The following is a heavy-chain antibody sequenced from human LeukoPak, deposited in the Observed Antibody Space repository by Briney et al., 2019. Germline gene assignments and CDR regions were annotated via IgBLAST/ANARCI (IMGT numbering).Heavy chain of an antibody. CDR1: GGSISSYY. CDR2: IYTSGST. V-gene: IGHV4-4*07. Sequence: SETLSLTCTVSGGSISSYYWSWIRQPAGKGLEWIGRIYTSGSTNYNPSLKSRVTMSVDTSKNQFSLKLSSVTAADTAVYYCASGIAVAGPFDSWGQGTLVTVSS. J-gene: IGHJ4*02. D-gene: IGHD6-19*01. CDR3: ASGIAVAGPFDS.